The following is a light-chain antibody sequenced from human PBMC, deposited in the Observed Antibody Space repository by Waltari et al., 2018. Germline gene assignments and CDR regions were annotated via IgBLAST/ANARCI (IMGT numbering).Light chain of an antibody. V-gene: IGLV1-40*01. CDR1: SPNIGAGYD. Sequence: QSVLTQPPSVSGAPGQRVTIPCTGSSPNIGAGYDVHWYQQLPGTAPKLLIYGNSNRPSGVPDRFSGSKSGTSASLAITGLQAEDEADYYCQSYDSSLSGSGVFGGGTKLTVL. CDR2: GNS. J-gene: IGLJ2*01. CDR3: QSYDSSLSGSGV.